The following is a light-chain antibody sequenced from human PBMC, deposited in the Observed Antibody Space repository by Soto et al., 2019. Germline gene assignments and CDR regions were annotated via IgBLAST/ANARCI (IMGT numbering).Light chain of an antibody. V-gene: IGKV3-20*01. CDR1: QSVSNNY. J-gene: IGKJ5*01. Sequence: EMVLTKSPGTLSLSPGERATLSCRASQSVSNNYLAWYQQKPGQAPRLLIYGASNRATGIPDRFSGSGSGTEFTLTIGSLQSEDFAVYYCQQYSRSPSFGQGTRLEI. CDR3: QQYSRSPS. CDR2: GAS.